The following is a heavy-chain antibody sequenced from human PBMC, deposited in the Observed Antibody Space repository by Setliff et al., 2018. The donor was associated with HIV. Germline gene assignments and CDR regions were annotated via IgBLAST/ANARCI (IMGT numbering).Heavy chain of an antibody. Sequence: AASVKVSCKASGYTFTSYYMHWVRQAPGQGLEWMGIINPSGGSTRYAQKFQGRVTMTRDTSTSTVYMELSSLRSEDTAVYYCARDGYYNSWSGYGYYYYYMDVWGKGTTVTVSS. CDR3: ARDGYYNSWSGYGYYYYYMDV. CDR2: INPSGGST. CDR1: GYTFTSYY. J-gene: IGHJ6*03. V-gene: IGHV1-46*01. D-gene: IGHD3-3*01.